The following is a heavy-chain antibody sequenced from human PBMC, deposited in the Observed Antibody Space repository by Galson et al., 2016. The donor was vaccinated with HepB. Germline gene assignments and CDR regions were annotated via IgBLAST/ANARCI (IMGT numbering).Heavy chain of an antibody. CDR3: ARHNCTTKNCRDFDS. V-gene: IGHV2-5*01. CDR2: IYWTNNA. Sequence: PALVKPTQTLTLTCTFSGFSLGTTEEGVAWIRQPPGGALEWLAVIYWTNNARYSPSLRARLAITTDSSTNEVVLTMAAMAPEDTATYYCARHNCTTKNCRDFDSWGQGLLVTVSS. CDR1: GFSLGTTEEG. D-gene: IGHD2/OR15-2a*01. J-gene: IGHJ4*01.